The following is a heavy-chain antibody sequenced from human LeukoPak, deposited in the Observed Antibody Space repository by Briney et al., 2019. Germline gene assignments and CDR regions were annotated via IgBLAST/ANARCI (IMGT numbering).Heavy chain of an antibody. D-gene: IGHD1/OR15-1a*01. V-gene: IGHV3-33*01. CDR3: ARAHYNWNKPPFDS. J-gene: IGHJ4*02. CDR1: GFFFSSYG. Sequence: PGGSLRLSCAASGFFFSSYGMHWVRLAPGKGLEWVALIWYDGSNKYYADSVKGRFTISRDNSKNTLSLQMNSLRAEDTAVYYCARAHYNWNKPPFDSWGQGTLVTVSS. CDR2: IWYDGSNK.